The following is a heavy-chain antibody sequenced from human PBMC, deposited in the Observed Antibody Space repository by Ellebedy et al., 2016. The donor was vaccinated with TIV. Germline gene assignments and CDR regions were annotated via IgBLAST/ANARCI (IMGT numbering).Heavy chain of an antibody. D-gene: IGHD3-10*01. Sequence: GESLKISCAASGFSFSSYGMHWVRQSPGRGPEGMAFIRYDGTDESYAESVEGRFSISRDNSKDTLYLHMKSLRAEDTAIYYCGRYSRGRGTPFDHWGQGTVVAVSS. CDR2: IRYDGTDE. CDR3: GRYSRGRGTPFDH. CDR1: GFSFSSYG. V-gene: IGHV3-30*02. J-gene: IGHJ4*02.